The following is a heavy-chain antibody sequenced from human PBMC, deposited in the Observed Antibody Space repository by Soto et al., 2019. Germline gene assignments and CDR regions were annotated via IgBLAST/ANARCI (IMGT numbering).Heavy chain of an antibody. Sequence: SLRLSCAASGFTFSNYAMHWVRQAPGKGLEWVAVISYDGSNKYYADSVKGRFTISRDNSKNTLYLQMNSLGIEDTAVYFCARGNVVGTGTIAHTHDAWGLGTLVTVSS. CDR3: ARGNVVGTGTIAHTHDA. CDR1: GFTFSNYA. D-gene: IGHD2-21*02. J-gene: IGHJ5*02. V-gene: IGHV3-30-3*01. CDR2: ISYDGSNK.